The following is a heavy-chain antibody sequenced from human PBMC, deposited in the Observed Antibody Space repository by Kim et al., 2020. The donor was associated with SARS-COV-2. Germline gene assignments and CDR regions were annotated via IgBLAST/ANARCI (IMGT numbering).Heavy chain of an antibody. Sequence: SETLSLTCTVSGGSISSYYWSWIRQPPGKGLEWIGDINYSGSTNYNPSLKSRVTISVDTSKNQFSLKLSSVTAADTAVYYCARAGGARGGVGYRGFDPWGQGTLVTVSS. D-gene: IGHD2-2*03. CDR2: INYSGST. CDR3: ARAGGARGGVGYRGFDP. J-gene: IGHJ5*02. CDR1: GGSISSYY. V-gene: IGHV4-59*01.